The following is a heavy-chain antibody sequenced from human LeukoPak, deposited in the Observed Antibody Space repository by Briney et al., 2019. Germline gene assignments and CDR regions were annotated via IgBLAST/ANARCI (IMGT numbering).Heavy chain of an antibody. D-gene: IGHD1-26*01. V-gene: IGHV3-23*01. CDR3: ARAGSWSSRPYFDY. CDR1: GFSFSSYV. CDR2: VSGSGGST. J-gene: IGHJ4*02. Sequence: GGSLRLSCAASGFSFSSYVMSWVHQAPGKGLEWVSAVSGSGGSTYSADSVKGRFTISRDNSKNMVYLQTSSLRAEDTAVYYCARAGSWSSRPYFDYWGQGILVSVSS.